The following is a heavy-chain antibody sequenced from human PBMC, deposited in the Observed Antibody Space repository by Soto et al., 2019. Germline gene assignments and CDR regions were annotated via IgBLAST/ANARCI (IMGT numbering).Heavy chain of an antibody. D-gene: IGHD4-4*01. J-gene: IGHJ4*02. CDR3: AGGYSNYVRTAYFDY. CDR1: GGTFSSYA. V-gene: IGHV1-69*13. CDR2: IIPIFGTA. Sequence: ASVKVSCKASGGTFSSYAISWVRQAPGQGLEWMGGIIPIFGTANYAQKFQGRVTITADESTSTAYMELSSLRSEDTAVYYCAGGYSNYVRTAYFDYWGQGTLVTVSS.